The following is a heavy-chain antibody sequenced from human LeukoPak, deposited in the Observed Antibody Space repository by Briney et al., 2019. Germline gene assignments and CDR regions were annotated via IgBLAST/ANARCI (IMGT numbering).Heavy chain of an antibody. Sequence: ASVNVSCKTSGHTFPKNGIAWVRQAPGQGLEWMGWVVGHNGHTKYAQRFQGRVIMTTDTSTSTAYMELRSLKSDDTAIYYRATVGRLHYVLEDWGQGTLVTVSS. D-gene: IGHD3-3*01. CDR2: VVGHNGHT. J-gene: IGHJ4*02. CDR1: GHTFPKNG. CDR3: ATVGRLHYVLED. V-gene: IGHV1-18*01.